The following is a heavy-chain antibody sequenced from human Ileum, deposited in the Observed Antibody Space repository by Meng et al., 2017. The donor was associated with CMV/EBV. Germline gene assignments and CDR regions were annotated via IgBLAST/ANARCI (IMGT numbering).Heavy chain of an antibody. CDR2: IGPDGSSA. Sequence: GESLKISCAASGFTFRSYWMDWVRPAPGKGLVWVSRIGPDGSSAAYADSLRGRFTISRDNANNTLYLQMNSLRVENTAVYYCAAWAHLLAVSPSGNDYWGQGTMVTVSS. CDR3: AAWAHLLAVSPSGNDY. V-gene: IGHV3-74*03. J-gene: IGHJ4*02. D-gene: IGHD1-26*01. CDR1: GFTFRSYW.